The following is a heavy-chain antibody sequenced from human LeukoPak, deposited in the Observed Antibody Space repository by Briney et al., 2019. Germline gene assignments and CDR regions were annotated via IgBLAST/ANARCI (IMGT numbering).Heavy chain of an antibody. CDR2: IYYSGST. CDR3: ARDKWSPYCGGDCYIYAFDI. V-gene: IGHV4-59*12. CDR1: GGSISSYY. Sequence: SETLSLTCTVSGGSISSYYWSWIRQPPGKGLEWIGYIYYSGSTNYNPSLKSRVTISVDTSKNQFSLQLNSVTPEDTAVYYCARDKWSPYCGGDCYIYAFDIWGQGTMVTVSS. D-gene: IGHD2-21*01. J-gene: IGHJ3*02.